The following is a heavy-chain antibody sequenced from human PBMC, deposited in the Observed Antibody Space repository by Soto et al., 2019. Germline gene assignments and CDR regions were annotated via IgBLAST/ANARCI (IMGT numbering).Heavy chain of an antibody. CDR1: GGSISSFY. CDR3: ARILAATPHYFCYSMDA. CDR2: MYYSGNT. D-gene: IGHD2-15*01. J-gene: IGHJ6*03. V-gene: IGHV4-59*08. Sequence: QVQLRESGPGLVKPSETLSLTCSVSGGSISSFYWSWIRQPPGQGLEWIGYMYYSGNTNYNSAIKSRGTISADTSKNQLSLRLRSVTSADSAVYYCARILAATPHYFCYSMDAWGTGMTVTVSS.